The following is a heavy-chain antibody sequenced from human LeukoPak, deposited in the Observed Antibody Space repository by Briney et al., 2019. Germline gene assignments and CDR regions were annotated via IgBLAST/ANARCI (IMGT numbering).Heavy chain of an antibody. CDR1: GGSFSGYY. D-gene: IGHD3-9*01. CDR2: MYTSGST. J-gene: IGHJ3*02. Sequence: SETLSLTCAVYGGSFSGYYWSWIRQPAVKGLEWIGRMYTSGSTNYNPSLKSRVTISVDTPKNQFSLKLSSVTAADTAVYYCARGVLRYFDWLSRPGKVAFDIWGQGTMVTVSS. V-gene: IGHV4-59*10. CDR3: ARGVLRYFDWLSRPGKVAFDI.